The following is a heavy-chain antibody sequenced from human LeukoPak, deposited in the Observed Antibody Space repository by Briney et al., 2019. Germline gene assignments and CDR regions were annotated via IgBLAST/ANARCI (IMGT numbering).Heavy chain of an antibody. D-gene: IGHD3-3*01. J-gene: IGHJ6*04. CDR1: GFTFSSYS. V-gene: IGHV3-48*01. CDR3: TRVEKGFWSGFKMDV. CDR2: ISSSSSTI. Sequence: GGSLRLSCSASGFTFSSYSMIWVRQAPGKGLEWVSYISSSSSTISYADSVKGRFTVARDNAKNSLYLQMISLRVEDTAVYFCTRVEKGFWSGFKMDVWGKGTTVAVSS.